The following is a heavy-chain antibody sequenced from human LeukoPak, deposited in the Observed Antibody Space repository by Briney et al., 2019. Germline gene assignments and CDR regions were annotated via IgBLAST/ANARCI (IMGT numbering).Heavy chain of an antibody. J-gene: IGHJ4*02. CDR2: IYYSGST. V-gene: IGHV4-39*07. D-gene: IGHD5-24*01. CDR1: GGSISTSSYY. CDR3: ARELATINGPYFES. Sequence: SETLSLTCTVSGGSISTSSYYWGWIPQPPGKGLECIGNIYYSGSTYYNPSLKSRVTISVDTSRNLFSLTLTSVTAADTAVYFCARELATINGPYFESWGQGTLVTVSS.